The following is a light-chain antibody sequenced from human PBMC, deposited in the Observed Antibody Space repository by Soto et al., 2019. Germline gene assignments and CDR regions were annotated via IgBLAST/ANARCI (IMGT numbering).Light chain of an antibody. CDR3: KQYGSSRT. J-gene: IGKJ5*01. CDR2: GAS. CDR1: QSVSSSY. Sequence: EIVLTQSPGALSLSPGERATLSCRASQSVSSSYLAWYQQKPGQAPRLLIYGASSRATGIPDRFSGSGSGTDFTLTISRLEPEDFAVYYCKQYGSSRTFGQGTRLEI. V-gene: IGKV3-20*01.